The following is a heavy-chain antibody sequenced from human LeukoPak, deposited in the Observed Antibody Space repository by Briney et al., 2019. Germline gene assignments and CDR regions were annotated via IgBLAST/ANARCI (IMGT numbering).Heavy chain of an antibody. V-gene: IGHV1-2*02. D-gene: IGHD2-15*01. CDR2: INPNSGGT. Sequence: ASVKVSCKASGSTFTGYYMHWVRQAPGQGLEWMGWINPNSGGTNYAQKFQGRVTMTRDTSISTAYMELSRLRSDDTAVYYCAVWVVAATGFDYWGQGTLVTVSS. CDR3: AVWVVAATGFDY. J-gene: IGHJ4*02. CDR1: GSTFTGYY.